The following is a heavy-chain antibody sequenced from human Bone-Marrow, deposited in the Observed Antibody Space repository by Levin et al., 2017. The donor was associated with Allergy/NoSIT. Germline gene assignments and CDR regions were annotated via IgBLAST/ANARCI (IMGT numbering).Heavy chain of an antibody. CDR3: ATHYSSGWYDYVDY. V-gene: IGHV3-23*01. D-gene: IGHD6-19*01. J-gene: IGHJ4*02. CDR1: GFTFSSYA. Sequence: GGSLRLSCAASGFTFSSYAMSWVRQAPGKGLEWVSAISGSGGSTYYADSVKGRFTISRDNSKNTLYLQMNSLRAEDTAVYYCATHYSSGWYDYVDYWGQGTLVTVSS. CDR2: ISGSGGST.